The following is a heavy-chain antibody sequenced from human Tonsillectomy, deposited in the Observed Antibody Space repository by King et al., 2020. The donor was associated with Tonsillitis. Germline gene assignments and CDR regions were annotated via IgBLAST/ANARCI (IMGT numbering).Heavy chain of an antibody. Sequence: VQLVQSGAEVKKPGASVKVSCKASCYTFTSYGIIWGRQAPGQGLEWMVWVSAYNDNTNYAQKIQGRVTMTTDTSTSTAYMELRSLGSDDTAVYYCARALAAADPFDYWGQGTLVTVSS. CDR1: CYTFTSYG. V-gene: IGHV1-18*01. J-gene: IGHJ4*02. CDR3: ARALAAADPFDY. D-gene: IGHD6-13*01. CDR2: VSAYNDNT.